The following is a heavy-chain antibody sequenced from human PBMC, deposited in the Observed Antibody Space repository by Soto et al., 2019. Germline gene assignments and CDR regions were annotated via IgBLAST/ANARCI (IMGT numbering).Heavy chain of an antibody. CDR2: INHSGST. CDR1: GGSFSGYY. D-gene: IGHD2-2*01. V-gene: IGHV4-34*01. CDR3: ARGRRDTSDVFIYDRFDP. J-gene: IGHJ5*02. Sequence: QVQLQQWGAGLLKPSETLSLTCAVYGGSFSGYYWSWIRQPPGKGLEWIGDINHSGSTNYNPSHKSRVTISVDTSKNQFSLKVTSVTAEDTAVYYCARGRRDTSDVFIYDRFDPWGQGTLVTVSS.